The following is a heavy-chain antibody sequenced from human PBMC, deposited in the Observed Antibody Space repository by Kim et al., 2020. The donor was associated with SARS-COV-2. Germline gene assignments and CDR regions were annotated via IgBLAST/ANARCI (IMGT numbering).Heavy chain of an antibody. CDR1: GFTFSSYG. Sequence: GGSLRLSCAASGFTFSSYGMHWVRQAPGKGLEWVAVIWYDGSNKYYADSVKGRFTISRDNSKNTLYLQMNSLRAEDTAVYYCAREIEVSPYFDYWGQGTLVTVSS. V-gene: IGHV3-33*01. CDR2: IWYDGSNK. J-gene: IGHJ4*02. CDR3: AREIEVSPYFDY. D-gene: IGHD1-20*01.